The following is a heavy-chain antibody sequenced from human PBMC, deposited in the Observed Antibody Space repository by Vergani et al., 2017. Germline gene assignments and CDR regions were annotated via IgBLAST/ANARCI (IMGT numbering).Heavy chain of an antibody. D-gene: IGHD6-13*01. CDR3: ARDHAGWYSSSWYFDY. Sequence: QVQLQQWGAGLLKPSETLSLTCTVSGGSISSGSYYWSWIRQPAGKGLEWIGRIYTSGSTNYNPSLKSRVTISVDTSKNQFSLKLSSVTAADTAVYYCARDHAGWYSSSWYFDYWGQGTLVTVSS. CDR2: IYTSGST. J-gene: IGHJ4*02. V-gene: IGHV4-61*02. CDR1: GGSISSGSYY.